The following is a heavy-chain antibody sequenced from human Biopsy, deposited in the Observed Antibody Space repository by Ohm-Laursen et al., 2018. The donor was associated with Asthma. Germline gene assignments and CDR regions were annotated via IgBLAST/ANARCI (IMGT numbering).Heavy chain of an antibody. CDR2: ISYTGSV. V-gene: IGHV4-39*01. J-gene: IGHJ4*02. D-gene: IGHD7-27*01. CDR3: ARHWDWGSFFDY. CDR1: GGSMSSCSYY. Sequence: TLSLTCTVSGGSMSSCSYYWGWIRQPLGKGLEWMGSISYTGSVYHNPSLKGRVAISVDKYKNHFTLKLTTVTAADTAVYYCARHWDWGSFFDYWGQGTPVTVSS.